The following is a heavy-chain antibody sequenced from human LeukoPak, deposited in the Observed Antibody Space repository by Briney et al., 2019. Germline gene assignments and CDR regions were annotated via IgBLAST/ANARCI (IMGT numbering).Heavy chain of an antibody. J-gene: IGHJ4*02. CDR1: GFTFSNAW. D-gene: IGHD3-3*01. CDR2: IKSKTDGGTT. V-gene: IGHV3-15*01. Sequence: GGSLRLSCAASGFTFSNAWMSWVRQAPGKGLEWVGRIKSKTDGGTTDYAAPVKGRFTISRDDSKNTLYLQMNGLKTEDTAVYYCVIRITIFGVVSNYWGQGTLVTVSS. CDR3: VIRITIFGVVSNY.